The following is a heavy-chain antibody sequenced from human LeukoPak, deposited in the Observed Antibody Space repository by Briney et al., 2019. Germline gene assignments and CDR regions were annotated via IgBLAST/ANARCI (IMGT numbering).Heavy chain of an antibody. J-gene: IGHJ6*03. Sequence: SSETLSLTCTVSGGSISSSSYYWGWIRQPPGKGLEWIGEIDHSGSTNYNPSLKSRVTISVDTSKNQFSLKLSSVTAADTAVYYCARLGVVPAAFYMDVWGKGTTVTVSS. D-gene: IGHD2-2*01. V-gene: IGHV4-39*07. CDR3: ARLGVVPAAFYMDV. CDR1: GGSISSSSYY. CDR2: IDHSGST.